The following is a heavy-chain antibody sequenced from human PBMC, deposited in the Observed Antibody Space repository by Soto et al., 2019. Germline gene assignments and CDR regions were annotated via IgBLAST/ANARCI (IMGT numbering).Heavy chain of an antibody. CDR2: IYYSGST. CDR3: ARFETYCGGDCYPGGYFQH. CDR1: GGFLSRGGYY. J-gene: IGHJ1*01. D-gene: IGHD2-21*02. Sequence: SETLSHPRTFSGGFLSRGGYYWSRIRQHPRKGLEWIGYIYYSGSTYYNPSLKSRVTISVDTSKNQFSLKLSSVTAADTAVYYCARFETYCGGDCYPGGYFQHWGQGTLVTVS. V-gene: IGHV4-31*03.